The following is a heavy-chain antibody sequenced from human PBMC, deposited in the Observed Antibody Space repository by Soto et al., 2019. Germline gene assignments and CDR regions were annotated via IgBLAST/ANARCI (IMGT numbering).Heavy chain of an antibody. V-gene: IGHV5-51*01. J-gene: IGHJ6*02. Sequence: LGESLKISCKGSGYSFTSYWISWVRQMPGKGLEWMGIIYPGDSDTRYSPSFQGQVTISADKSIRTAYLQWSSLEASDTAMYYCARRLYSGSYYRYHYRLDVWGQGSKVTVYS. D-gene: IGHD1-26*01. CDR3: ARRLYSGSYYRYHYRLDV. CDR1: GYSFTSYW. CDR2: IYPGDSDT.